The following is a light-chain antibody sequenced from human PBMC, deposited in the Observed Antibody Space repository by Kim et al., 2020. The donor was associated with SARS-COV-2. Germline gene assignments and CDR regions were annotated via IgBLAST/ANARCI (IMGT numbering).Light chain of an antibody. V-gene: IGKV3-15*01. Sequence: VSLGGRATRSCRASQSVNSDLAWYQQKPGQAPRLLIYGASTRATGIPARFSGSGSGTDFTLTISSLQSEDFAVYYCQQYNNWPQTFGQGTKVDIK. CDR3: QQYNNWPQT. CDR1: QSVNSD. J-gene: IGKJ1*01. CDR2: GAS.